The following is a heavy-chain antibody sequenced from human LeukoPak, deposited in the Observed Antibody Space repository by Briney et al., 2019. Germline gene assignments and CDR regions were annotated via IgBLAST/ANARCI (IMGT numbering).Heavy chain of an antibody. D-gene: IGHD3-16*01. Sequence: GESLKISCEGSGYSFSSYWLGWVRQMPGKGLEWMGIIYPGDSDTRYSPSFQGQVTISADKSISTAYLQWSSLKASDTAIYYCAKGGGGSYWFFDYWGQGALVTVSS. V-gene: IGHV5-51*01. J-gene: IGHJ4*02. CDR3: AKGGGGSYWFFDY. CDR2: IYPGDSDT. CDR1: GYSFSSYW.